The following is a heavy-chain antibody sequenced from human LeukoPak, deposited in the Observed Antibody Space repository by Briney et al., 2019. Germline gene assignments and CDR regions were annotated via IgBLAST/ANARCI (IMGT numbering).Heavy chain of an antibody. J-gene: IGHJ6*02. V-gene: IGHV1-24*01. D-gene: IGHD5-12*01. CDR3: ATVLSGYDVRYYHGMDV. CDR2: FDPEDGET. CDR1: GYTLTELS. Sequence: ASVKVSCKVSGYTLTELSMHWVRQAPGKGLEWMGGFDPEDGETIYAQKFQGRVTMTEDTSTDTAYMELSSLRSEDTAVYYCATVLSGYDVRYYHGMDVWGQGTTVTVSS.